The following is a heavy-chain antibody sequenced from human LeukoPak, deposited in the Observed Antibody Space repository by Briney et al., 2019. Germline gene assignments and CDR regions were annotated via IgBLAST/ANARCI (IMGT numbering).Heavy chain of an antibody. D-gene: IGHD5-18*01. V-gene: IGHV3-21*01. CDR2: ISSSSSYI. Sequence: GGSLRLSCAAPGFTFSSYSMNWVRQAPGKGLEWVSSISSSSSYIYYADSVKGRFTISRDNAKNSLYLQMNSLRAEDTAVYYCARVRGYSYGYDAFDIWGQGTMVTVSS. J-gene: IGHJ3*02. CDR1: GFTFSSYS. CDR3: ARVRGYSYGYDAFDI.